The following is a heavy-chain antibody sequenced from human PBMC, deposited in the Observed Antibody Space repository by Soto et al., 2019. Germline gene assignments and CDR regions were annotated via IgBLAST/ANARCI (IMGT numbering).Heavy chain of an antibody. CDR3: ASSSSPDYYYGMDV. CDR2: IYSGGST. CDR1: GFTVSSNY. V-gene: IGHV3-53*01. D-gene: IGHD6-6*01. Sequence: GGSVRLSCASSGFTVSSNYMSWVRQAPGKGLEWVSVIYSGGSTYYADSVKGRFTISRDNSKNTLYLQMNSLRAEDTAVYYCASSSSPDYYYGMDVWGQGTKVTVSS. J-gene: IGHJ6*02.